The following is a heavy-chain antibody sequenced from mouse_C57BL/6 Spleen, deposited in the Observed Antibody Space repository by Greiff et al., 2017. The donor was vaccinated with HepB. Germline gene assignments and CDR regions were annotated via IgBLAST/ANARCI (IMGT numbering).Heavy chain of an antibody. CDR1: GYTFTDYN. J-gene: IGHJ1*03. Sequence: EVQLQQSGPELVKPGASVKIPCKASGYTFTDYNMDWVKQSHGKSLEWIGDINPNNGGTIYNQKFKGKATLTVDKSSSTACMELRSMTSEDTAVYYCAREAGTDWYFDVWGTGTTVTVSS. D-gene: IGHD4-1*01. V-gene: IGHV1-18*01. CDR2: INPNNGGT. CDR3: AREAGTDWYFDV.